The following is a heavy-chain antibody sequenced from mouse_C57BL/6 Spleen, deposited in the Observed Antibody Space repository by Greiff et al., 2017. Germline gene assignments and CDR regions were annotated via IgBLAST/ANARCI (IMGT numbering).Heavy chain of an antibody. V-gene: IGHV1-15*01. Sequence: QVQLQQSGAELVRPGASVTLSCKASGYTFTDYEMHWVKQTPVHGLEWIGAIDPETGGTAYNQKFKGKAILTADKSSSTAYMELRSLTSEDSAVYYCTRNYYGNYGLYWWGQGTTLTVSS. CDR1: GYTFTDYE. CDR3: TRNYYGNYGLYW. D-gene: IGHD2-1*01. J-gene: IGHJ2*01. CDR2: IDPETGGT.